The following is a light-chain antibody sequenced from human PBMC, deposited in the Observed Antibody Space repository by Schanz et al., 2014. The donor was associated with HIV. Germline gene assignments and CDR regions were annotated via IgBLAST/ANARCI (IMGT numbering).Light chain of an antibody. CDR3: QQAHSFPRT. Sequence: AIQLTQSPSSLSASVGDRVIITCRASQAISNHLAWYQQKPGKVPKFLIYRASSLGSGVPSRFSGSGSGTDFTLTISSLQPDDFATYYCQQAHSFPRTFGQGTKVEIK. V-gene: IGKV1-13*02. CDR2: RAS. CDR1: QAISNH. J-gene: IGKJ1*01.